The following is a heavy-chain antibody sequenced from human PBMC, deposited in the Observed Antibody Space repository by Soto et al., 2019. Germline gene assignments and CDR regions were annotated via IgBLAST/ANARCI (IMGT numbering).Heavy chain of an antibody. CDR3: ASIQLPSLYGHMDV. J-gene: IGHJ6*03. CDR2: IIPILGIA. Sequence: EASVKVSCKASGGTFSSYTISWVRRAPGQGLEWMGRIIPILGIANCAQKFQGRVTITADKSTSTAYMELSSLRSEDTAVYYCASIQLPSLYGHMDVWGKGTTVTVSS. CDR1: GGTFSSYT. V-gene: IGHV1-69*02. D-gene: IGHD3-16*02.